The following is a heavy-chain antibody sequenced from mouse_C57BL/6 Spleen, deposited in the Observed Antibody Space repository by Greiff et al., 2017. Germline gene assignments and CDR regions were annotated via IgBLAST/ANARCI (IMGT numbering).Heavy chain of an antibody. CDR2: IHPNSGST. Sequence: QVQLQQPGAELVKPGASVKLSSKASGYTFTSYWMHWVKQRPGQGLEWIGMIHPNSGSTNYNEKFKSKATLTVDKSSSTAYMQLSSLTSEDSAVDCCARTAQATDWYWGQGTTLTVSS. CDR1: GYTFTSYW. J-gene: IGHJ2*01. V-gene: IGHV1-64*01. D-gene: IGHD3-2*02. CDR3: ARTAQATDWY.